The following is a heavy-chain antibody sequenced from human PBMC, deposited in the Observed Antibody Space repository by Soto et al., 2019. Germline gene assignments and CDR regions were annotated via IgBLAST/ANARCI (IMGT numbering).Heavy chain of an antibody. CDR3: APLVVTAMSTALDWFDP. D-gene: IGHD2-21*02. CDR2: IIPIFGTA. V-gene: IGHV1-69*13. Sequence: SVKVSCTASGGTFSSYAISWVRQAPGQGLEWMGGIIPIFGTANYAQKFQGRVTITADESTSTAYMELSSLRSEDTAVYYCAPLVVTAMSTALDWFDPWGQGTLVTVSS. CDR1: GGTFSSYA. J-gene: IGHJ5*02.